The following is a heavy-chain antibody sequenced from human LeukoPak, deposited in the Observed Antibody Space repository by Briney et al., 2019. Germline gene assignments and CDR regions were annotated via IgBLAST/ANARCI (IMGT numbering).Heavy chain of an antibody. CDR3: AKSDYYDSSGHPSSFEY. D-gene: IGHD3-22*01. CDR1: GFPFSSYA. J-gene: IGHJ4*02. Sequence: QAGGSLRLSCAASGFPFSSYAMSWVRQAPGKGLEWVSAVSGRGGTTYYTDSVKGRFTISRDNSKNTLYLQMNSLRAQDTAMYYCAKSDYYDSSGHPSSFEYWGRGNLVTVSS. CDR2: VSGRGGTT. V-gene: IGHV3-23*01.